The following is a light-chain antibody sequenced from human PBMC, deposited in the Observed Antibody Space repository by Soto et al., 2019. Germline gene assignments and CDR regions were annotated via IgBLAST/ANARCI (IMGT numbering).Light chain of an antibody. J-gene: IGKJ4*01. CDR3: QHDYNLLT. CDR2: GAS. Sequence: EIVLTQSPATLSLSPGERATLSCRASQSVSSYLAWYQQKPGQAPGLLIYGASTRATAIPARFSGSGSGTDFTLTVSSLQPEDFAVYYCQHDYNLLTFGGGTKVDNK. CDR1: QSVSSY. V-gene: IGKV3D-7*01.